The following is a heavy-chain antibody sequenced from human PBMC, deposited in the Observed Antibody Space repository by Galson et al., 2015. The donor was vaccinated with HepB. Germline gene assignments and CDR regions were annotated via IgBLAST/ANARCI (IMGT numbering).Heavy chain of an antibody. D-gene: IGHD3-16*01. CDR2: FDPEDGET. V-gene: IGHV1-24*01. Sequence: SVKVSCKASGYTLTELSMHWVRQAPGKGLEWMGGFDPEDGETIYAQKFQGRVTMSEDTSTDTAYMELSSLRSEDTAGYYCATVGVWGSGNNFDYWGQGTLVTVSS. CDR1: GYTLTELS. CDR3: ATVGVWGSGNNFDY. J-gene: IGHJ4*02.